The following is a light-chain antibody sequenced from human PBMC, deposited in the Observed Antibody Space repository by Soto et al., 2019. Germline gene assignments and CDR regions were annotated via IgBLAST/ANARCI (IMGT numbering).Light chain of an antibody. V-gene: IGKV3-20*01. J-gene: IGKJ1*01. Sequence: EIVLTQSPGTLSLSPGERATLSCRASQSVADNYLAWYQQKPGQAPRLLIYAASRRATGIPDTFSGSGSGTDFTLTITRLXXEDXALYYCQQYGHSPRTFGQGTRVEIK. CDR2: AAS. CDR1: QSVADNY. CDR3: QQYGHSPRT.